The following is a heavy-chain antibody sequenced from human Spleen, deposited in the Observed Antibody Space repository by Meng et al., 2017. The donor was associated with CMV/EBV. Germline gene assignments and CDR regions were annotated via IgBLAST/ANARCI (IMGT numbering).Heavy chain of an antibody. J-gene: IGHJ6*02. CDR3: ARDGQSPGLRIVVVPAGSYGMDV. Sequence: GGSLRLSCAASGFTFSSYSMNWVRQAPGKGLEWVSYISSSSSTIYYADSVKGRFTISRDNAKNSLYLQMNSLRAEDTAVYYCARDGQSPGLRIVVVPAGSYGMDVWGQGTTVTVSS. V-gene: IGHV3-48*04. D-gene: IGHD2-2*01. CDR1: GFTFSSYS. CDR2: ISSSSSTI.